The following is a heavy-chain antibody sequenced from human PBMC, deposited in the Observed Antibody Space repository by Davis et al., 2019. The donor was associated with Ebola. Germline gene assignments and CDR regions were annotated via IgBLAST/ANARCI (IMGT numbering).Heavy chain of an antibody. CDR1: GGSISSSNW. J-gene: IGHJ6*02. CDR2: IYHSGST. Sequence: PGGSLRLSCAVSGGSISSSNWWRWVRQPPGKGLEWIGEIYHSGSTNYNPSLKSRVTISVDTSKNQFSLKLSSVTAADTAVYYCARDKSGGSYRHYYYYGMDVWGQGTTVTVSS. D-gene: IGHD1-26*01. V-gene: IGHV4-4*02. CDR3: ARDKSGGSYRHYYYYGMDV.